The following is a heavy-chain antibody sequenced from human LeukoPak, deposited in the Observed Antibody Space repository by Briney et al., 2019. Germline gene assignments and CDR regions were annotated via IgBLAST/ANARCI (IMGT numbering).Heavy chain of an antibody. V-gene: IGHV1-2*02. CDR3: ARGSIVGATFDYFDY. D-gene: IGHD1-26*01. Sequence: ASVKVSCKASGYTLTGYYMHWVRQAPGQGLEWMGWINPNSGGTNYAQKFQGRVTMTRDTSISTAYMDLSRLRSDGTAVYYCARGSIVGATFDYFDYWGQGTLVTVSS. J-gene: IGHJ4*02. CDR2: INPNSGGT. CDR1: GYTLTGYY.